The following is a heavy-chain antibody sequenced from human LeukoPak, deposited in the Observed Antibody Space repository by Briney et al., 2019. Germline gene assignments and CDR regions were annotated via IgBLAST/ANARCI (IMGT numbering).Heavy chain of an antibody. CDR3: ARDMGTSYVDY. J-gene: IGHJ4*02. D-gene: IGHD2-2*01. CDR1: GFTFSSYG. CDR2: IWYDGSNK. Sequence: PGRSLRLSCAASGFTFSSYGMHWVRQAPGEGLEWAAVIWYDGSNKYYADSVKGRFTISKDNSKNTLYLQMNSLRAEDTAVYYCARDMGTSYVDYWGQGTLVTVSS. V-gene: IGHV3-33*01.